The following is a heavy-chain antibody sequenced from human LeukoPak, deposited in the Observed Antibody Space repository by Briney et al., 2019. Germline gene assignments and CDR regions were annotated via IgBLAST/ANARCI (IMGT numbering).Heavy chain of an antibody. CDR1: GDSISSGDYY. Sequence: PSETLSLTCTVSGDSISSGDYYWSWIRQPAGKGLEWIGRISTSGSTNYNPSLNSRVTMSVDTSKNHFSLKLSSVTAADTAVYFCARQLYVSGSYYAPMDVWGKGTTVTISS. V-gene: IGHV4-61*02. CDR3: ARQLYVSGSYYAPMDV. CDR2: ISTSGST. D-gene: IGHD3-10*01. J-gene: IGHJ6*03.